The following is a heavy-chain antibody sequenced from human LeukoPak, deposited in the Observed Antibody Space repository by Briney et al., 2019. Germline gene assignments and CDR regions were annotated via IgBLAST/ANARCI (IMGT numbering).Heavy chain of an antibody. CDR3: ASRWYTTGTTDAFDI. V-gene: IGHV1-18*01. D-gene: IGHD1-1*01. CDR2: ISAYNGNT. Sequence: ASVKVSCKASGYIFTSYGISWVRQAPGQGLEWMGWISAYNGNTNYAQKLQGRVTMTTDTSTSTAYMELRSLRSDDTAVYYCASRWYTTGTTDAFDIWGQGTMVTVSS. CDR1: GYIFTSYG. J-gene: IGHJ3*02.